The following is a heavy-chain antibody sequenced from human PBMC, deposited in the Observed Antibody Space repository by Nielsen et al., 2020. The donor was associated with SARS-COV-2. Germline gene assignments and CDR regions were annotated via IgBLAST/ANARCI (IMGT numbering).Heavy chain of an antibody. Sequence: GESLKISCAASGFTFSSHWMSWVRQAPGKGLEWVANIKQDGSEKYYVDSVKGRFTISRDNAKNSLSLQMNSLRAEDTAVYYCARESVTGTDAFDIWGQGTVVTVSS. CDR1: GFTFSSHW. J-gene: IGHJ3*02. CDR2: IKQDGSEK. D-gene: IGHD6-19*01. CDR3: ARESVTGTDAFDI. V-gene: IGHV3-7*01.